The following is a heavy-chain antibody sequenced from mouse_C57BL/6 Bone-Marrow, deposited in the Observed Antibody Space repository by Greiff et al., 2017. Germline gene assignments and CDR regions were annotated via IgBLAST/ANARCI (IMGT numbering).Heavy chain of an antibody. Sequence: QVQLKQPGAELVKPGASVKLSCKASGYTFTSYWMHWVKQRPGRGLEWIGRIDPNSGGTKYNEKFKSKATLTVDKPSSTAYMQLSSLTSEDSAVYYCARSLFITTGEGYFDVWGTGTTVTVSS. CDR1: GYTFTSYW. CDR3: ARSLFITTGEGYFDV. V-gene: IGHV1-72*01. J-gene: IGHJ1*03. D-gene: IGHD1-1*01. CDR2: IDPNSGGT.